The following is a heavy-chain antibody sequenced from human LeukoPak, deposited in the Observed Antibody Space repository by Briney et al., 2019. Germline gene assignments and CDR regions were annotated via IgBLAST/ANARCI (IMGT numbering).Heavy chain of an antibody. J-gene: IGHJ4*02. CDR1: GFTFSSYS. CDR3: ARDYGITGTRLFDY. D-gene: IGHD1-7*01. CDR2: ISSSSYI. Sequence: GGSLRLSCAASGFTFSSYSMNWVRQAPGKGLEWVSSISSSSYIYYADSVKGRFTISRDNAKNSLYLQMNSLRAEDTAVYYCARDYGITGTRLFDYWGQGTLVTVSS. V-gene: IGHV3-21*01.